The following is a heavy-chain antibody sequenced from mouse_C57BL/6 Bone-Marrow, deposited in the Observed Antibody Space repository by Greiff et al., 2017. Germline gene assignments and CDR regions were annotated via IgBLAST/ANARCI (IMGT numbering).Heavy chain of an antibody. CDR2: IDPNSGGT. D-gene: IGHD1-1*01. V-gene: IGHV1-72*01. Sequence: QVQLQQPGAELVKPGASVKLSCKASGYTFTSYWMHWVKQRPGRGLEWIGRIDPNSGGTKYNEKFKSKATLTVDKPSSTAYMQLSSLTSEDSAFYDCARENYGSSDLYWYFDVWGTGTTVTVSS. J-gene: IGHJ1*03. CDR3: ARENYGSSDLYWYFDV. CDR1: GYTFTSYW.